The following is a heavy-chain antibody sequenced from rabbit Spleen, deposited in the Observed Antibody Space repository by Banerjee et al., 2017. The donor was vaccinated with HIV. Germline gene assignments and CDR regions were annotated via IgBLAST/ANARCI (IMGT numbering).Heavy chain of an antibody. J-gene: IGHJ4*01. V-gene: IGHV1S45*01. CDR1: GFSFSGNYW. D-gene: IGHD1-1*01. CDR3: ARDVNSGDISFHL. Sequence: QEQLEESGGDLVKPEGSLTLTCTASGFSFSGNYWICWVRQAPGKGPEWIACIYTGGSGSTYYASWAKGRFTISKTSSTTVDLQMTSLTAADTATYFCARDVNSGDISFHLWGQGTLVTVS. CDR2: IYTGGSGST.